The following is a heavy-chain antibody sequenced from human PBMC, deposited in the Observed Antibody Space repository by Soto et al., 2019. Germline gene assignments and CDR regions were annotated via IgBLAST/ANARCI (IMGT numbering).Heavy chain of an antibody. CDR2: IYYSGST. D-gene: IGHD6-13*01. CDR1: GGSISSYY. CDR3: AREIAAAGRFTPMKVNNWFDP. V-gene: IGHV4-59*01. Sequence: QVQLQESGPGLVKPSETLSLTCTVSGGSISSYYWSWIRQPPGKGLEWIGYIYYSGSTNYNPSLKSRVTISVDTSKNQFSLKLSSVTAADTAVYYCAREIAAAGRFTPMKVNNWFDPWGQGTLVTVSS. J-gene: IGHJ5*02.